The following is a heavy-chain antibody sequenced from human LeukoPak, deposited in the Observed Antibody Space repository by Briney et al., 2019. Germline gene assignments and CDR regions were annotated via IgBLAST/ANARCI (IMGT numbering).Heavy chain of an antibody. Sequence: SETLSLTCAVYGGSFSGYYWSWIRQPPGKGLEWIGEINHSGSTNYNPSLKSRVTISVDTSKNQFSLKLSSVTAADTAVYYCARHKKKYYRSGITGVYYYMDVWGKGTTVTISS. V-gene: IGHV4-34*01. CDR1: GGSFSGYY. CDR3: ARHKKKYYRSGITGVYYYMDV. CDR2: INHSGST. D-gene: IGHD3-10*01. J-gene: IGHJ6*03.